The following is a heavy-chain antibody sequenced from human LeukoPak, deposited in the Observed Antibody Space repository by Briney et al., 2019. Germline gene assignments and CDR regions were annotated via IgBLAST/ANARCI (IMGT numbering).Heavy chain of an antibody. Sequence: PSETLSLTCTVSGGSISSYYWSWIRQPPGKGLEWIGYIYYSGNTNYNPSLKSRVTISVDTSKNQFSLNLSSVTAADTAVYYCAREGRGAAAGMDYWSQGSLVTVSS. V-gene: IGHV4-59*01. CDR3: AREGRGAAAGMDY. CDR1: GGSISSYY. CDR2: IYYSGNT. J-gene: IGHJ4*02. D-gene: IGHD6-13*01.